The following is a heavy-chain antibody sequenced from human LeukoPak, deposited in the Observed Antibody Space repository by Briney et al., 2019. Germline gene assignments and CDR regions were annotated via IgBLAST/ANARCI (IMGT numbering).Heavy chain of an antibody. CDR1: GFSFGRYE. V-gene: IGHV3-48*03. J-gene: IGHJ4*02. CDR3: ARDGTHVSRGYYDY. CDR2: ISSSGSTI. Sequence: PGGSLRLSCAASGFSFGRYEMNWVRQAPGKGLEWVSYISSSGSTIYYAGPVKGRFTISRDNAKNSLYLQMNSLRAEDTAVYYCARDGTHVSRGYYDYWGQGTLVTVSS. D-gene: IGHD3-22*01.